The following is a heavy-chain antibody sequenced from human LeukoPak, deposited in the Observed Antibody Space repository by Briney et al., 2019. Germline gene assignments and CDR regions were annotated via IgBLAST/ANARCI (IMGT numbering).Heavy chain of an antibody. D-gene: IGHD5-24*01. CDR3: AKALDISRGGCLDY. CDR2: ISGSGGST. V-gene: IGHV3-23*01. J-gene: IGHJ4*02. CDR1: GFTFSSYA. Sequence: PGGSLRLSCAASGFTFSSYAMSWVRQAPGKGLEWVSAISGSGGSTYYADSVKGRFTISRDNSKNTLYLQMNSLRAEDTAVYYCAKALDISRGGCLDYWGQGTLVTVSS.